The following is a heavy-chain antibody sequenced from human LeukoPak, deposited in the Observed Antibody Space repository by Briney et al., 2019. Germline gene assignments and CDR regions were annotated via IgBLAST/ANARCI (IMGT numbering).Heavy chain of an antibody. CDR1: GGSISSSNW. CDR2: IYHSGST. Sequence: SGTLSLTCAVSGGSISSSNWWSWVRQPPGKGLEWIGEIYHSGSTNYNPSLKSRVTISVDKSKNQFSLKLSPVTAADTAVYYCASGSRSDYYYGMDVWGKGTTVTVSS. V-gene: IGHV4-4*02. CDR3: ASGSRSDYYYGMDV. D-gene: IGHD6-19*01. J-gene: IGHJ6*04.